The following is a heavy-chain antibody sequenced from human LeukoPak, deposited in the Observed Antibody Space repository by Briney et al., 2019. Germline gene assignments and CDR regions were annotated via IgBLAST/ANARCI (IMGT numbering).Heavy chain of an antibody. CDR2: IYYSGST. Sequence: SETLSLTCTVSGGSISSSSYYWGWIRQPPGKGLEWIGSIYYSGSTYYNPSLKSRVTISVDTSKNQFSLKLSSVTAADTAVYYCATLARYDYVGGSYHNYYFDYWGQGTLVTVSS. V-gene: IGHV4-39*01. CDR1: GGSISSSSYY. J-gene: IGHJ4*02. CDR3: ATLARYDYVGGSYHNYYFDY. D-gene: IGHD3-16*02.